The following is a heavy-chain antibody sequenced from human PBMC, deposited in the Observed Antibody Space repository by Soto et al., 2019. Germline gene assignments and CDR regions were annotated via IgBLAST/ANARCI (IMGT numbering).Heavy chain of an antibody. V-gene: IGHV1-69*01. D-gene: IGHD3-22*01. CDR3: ARETHPYYYDSSGYYTFDY. Sequence: QVQLVQSGAEVKKPGSSVKVSCKASGGTFSSYAISWVRQAPGQGLEWMGGIIPIFGTANYAQKFQGRVTITADESTSTAYMELSSLRSEDTVVYYCARETHPYYYDSSGYYTFDYWGQGTLVTVSS. CDR2: IIPIFGTA. J-gene: IGHJ4*02. CDR1: GGTFSSYA.